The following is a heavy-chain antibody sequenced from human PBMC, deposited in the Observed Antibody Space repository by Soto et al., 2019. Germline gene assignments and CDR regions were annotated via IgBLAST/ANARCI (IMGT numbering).Heavy chain of an antibody. CDR2: ISAYNGNT. CDR1: GYTFTSYG. D-gene: IGHD5-18*01. CDR3: ARDLSYGLCDY. V-gene: IGHV1-18*01. Sequence: GPSVKVSCKASGYTFTSYGISWVRQAPGQGLEWMGWISAYNGNTKYAQKLQGRVTMTTDTSTSTAYMELRSLRSDGTAVYYCARDLSYGLCDYWGQGTLVTVSS. J-gene: IGHJ4*02.